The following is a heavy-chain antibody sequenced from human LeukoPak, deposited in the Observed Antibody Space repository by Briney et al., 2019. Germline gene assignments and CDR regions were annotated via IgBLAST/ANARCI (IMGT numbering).Heavy chain of an antibody. CDR2: TYYRSKWYN. V-gene: IGHV6-1*01. CDR1: GDSVSSNSAA. CDR3: AGVGEQWLVSFDY. J-gene: IGHJ4*02. D-gene: IGHD6-19*01. Sequence: SQTLSLTCAISGDSVSSNSAAWNWIRQSSSRGLEWLGRTYYRSKWYNDYAVSVKSRITINPDTSKNQFSLQLNSVTPEDTAVYYCAGVGEQWLVSFDYWGQGTLVTVSS.